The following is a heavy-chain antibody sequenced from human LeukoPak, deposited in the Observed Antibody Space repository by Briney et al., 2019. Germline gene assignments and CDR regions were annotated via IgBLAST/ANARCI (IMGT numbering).Heavy chain of an antibody. V-gene: IGHV3-23*01. Sequence: GGTLRLSCAASGFTFSSYGMSWVRQAPGKGMEWVSAISGSGGRTYYADSVQGRLTISRENSKNTRYLQMKSLRAEDTAVYYCAKRGGMYPAHYFDYWGQGTMVTVSS. CDR2: ISGSGGRT. CDR3: AKRGGMYPAHYFDY. J-gene: IGHJ4*02. D-gene: IGHD3-16*01. CDR1: GFTFSSYG.